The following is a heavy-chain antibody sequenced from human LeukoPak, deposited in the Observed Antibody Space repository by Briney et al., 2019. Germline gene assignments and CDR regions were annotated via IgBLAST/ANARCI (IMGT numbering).Heavy chain of an antibody. Sequence: WASVKVSCKAFGYTFTSNYMHWVRQAPGQGPEWMGVISPSGGSTTYAQKFQGRVTLTRDMSTSTDYLELSSLRSEDTAVYFCARGIVERTADYFDDWGQGTLVTVSS. CDR2: ISPSGGST. CDR3: ARGIVERTADYFDD. V-gene: IGHV1-46*01. D-gene: IGHD1-26*01. J-gene: IGHJ4*02. CDR1: GYTFTSNY.